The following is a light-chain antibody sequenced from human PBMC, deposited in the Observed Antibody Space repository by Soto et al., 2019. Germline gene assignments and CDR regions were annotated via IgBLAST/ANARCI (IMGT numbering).Light chain of an antibody. J-gene: IGLJ2*01. Sequence: VLTQPPSASGTPGQRVTISCSGSSSNIGSNAVNWYHQLPGKAPKLLIYRSDQRPSGVPDRFSGSKSGASASLAISGLRSEDEGDYYCAAWDDSLDGPVFGGGTKVTVL. CDR3: AAWDDSLDGPV. CDR2: RSD. CDR1: SSNIGSNA. V-gene: IGLV1-44*01.